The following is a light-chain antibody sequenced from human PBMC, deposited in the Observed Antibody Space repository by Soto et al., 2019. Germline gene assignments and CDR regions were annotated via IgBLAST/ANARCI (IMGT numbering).Light chain of an antibody. V-gene: IGLV2-14*01. J-gene: IGLJ1*01. Sequence: QSALTQPASWSGSPGQSITIACTGTSSDIGYYDYVSWYQHHSGKAPKLIIYEVNNRPSGVSNRFSGSKSVNTASLTISGLQAEDEGEYYCSSHSSSSAYYVFGTGTKLTVL. CDR3: SSHSSSSAYYV. CDR2: EVN. CDR1: SSDIGYYDY.